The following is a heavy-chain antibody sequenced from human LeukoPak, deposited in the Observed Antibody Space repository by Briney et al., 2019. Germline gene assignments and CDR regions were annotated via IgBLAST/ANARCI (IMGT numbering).Heavy chain of an antibody. CDR3: ARRKMDSYNPGAFDI. D-gene: IGHD5-24*01. CDR2: IIPIFGTA. Sequence: ASVKVSCKASGGTFSSYAISWVRQAPGQGLEWMGRIIPIFGTANYAQKFQGRVTITTDESTSTAYMELSSLRSEDTAVYYCARRKMDSYNPGAFDIWGQGTMVTVSS. J-gene: IGHJ3*02. CDR1: GGTFSSYA. V-gene: IGHV1-69*05.